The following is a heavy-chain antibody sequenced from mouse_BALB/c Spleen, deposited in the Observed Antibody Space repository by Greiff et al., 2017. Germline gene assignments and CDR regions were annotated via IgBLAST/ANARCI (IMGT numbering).Heavy chain of an antibody. J-gene: IGHJ3*01. CDR3: ARWEDYDEAWFAY. CDR2: ISYSGST. CDR1: GYSITSGY. V-gene: IGHV3-8*02. Sequence: EVKLMESGPSLVKPSQTLSLTCSVTGYSITSGYWNWFRQFPGNKLEYMGYISYSGSTYYNPSLKSRISITRDTSKNQYYLQLNSVTTEDTATYYCARWEDYDEAWFAYWGQGTLVTVSA. D-gene: IGHD2-4*01.